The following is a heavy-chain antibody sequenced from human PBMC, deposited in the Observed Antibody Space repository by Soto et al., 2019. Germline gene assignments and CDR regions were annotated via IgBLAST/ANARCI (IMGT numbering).Heavy chain of an antibody. CDR2: INHSGST. CDR1: GGSFSGYY. D-gene: IGHD2-2*01. CDR3: ARLSRLLFLSVWYFDL. V-gene: IGHV4-34*01. J-gene: IGHJ2*01. Sequence: QVQLQQWGAGLLKPSETLSLTCAVYGGSFSGYYWSWIRQPPGKGLERIGEINHSGSTNYNPSLKSRVTISVDTSKNQFSLKLSSVTAADTAVYYCARLSRLLFLSVWYFDLWGRGTLVTVSS.